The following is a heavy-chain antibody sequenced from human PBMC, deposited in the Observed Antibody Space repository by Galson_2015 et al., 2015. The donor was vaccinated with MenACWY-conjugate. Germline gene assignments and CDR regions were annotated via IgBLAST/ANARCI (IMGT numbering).Heavy chain of an antibody. J-gene: IGHJ6*02. CDR1: GYNFITSYW. CDR3: ARHPPGGRGMDV. V-gene: IGHV5-51*01. CDR2: ISPGDSNT. Sequence: QSGAEVKRPGESLTISCKGSGYNFITSYWIAWVRQIPGKGLEWMGLISPGDSNTRYSPSFQGQVTISADKSISTAYLQWSSLKASDTAMYYCARHPPGGRGMDVWGQGTTVTVSS. D-gene: IGHD1-26*01.